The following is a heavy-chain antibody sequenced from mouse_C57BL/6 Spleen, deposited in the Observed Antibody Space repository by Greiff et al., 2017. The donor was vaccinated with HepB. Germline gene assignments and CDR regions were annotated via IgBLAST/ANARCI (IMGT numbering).Heavy chain of an antibody. D-gene: IGHD1-1*01. Sequence: QVQLQQPGAELVRPGSSVKLSCKASGYTFTSYWMDWVKQRPGQGLEWIGNIYPSDSETHYNQKFKDKATLTVDKSSSTAYMQLSSLTSEDSAVYYCARQTTVVARDFDVWGTGTTVTVSS. CDR3: ARQTTVVARDFDV. V-gene: IGHV1-61*01. CDR1: GYTFTSYW. J-gene: IGHJ1*03. CDR2: IYPSDSET.